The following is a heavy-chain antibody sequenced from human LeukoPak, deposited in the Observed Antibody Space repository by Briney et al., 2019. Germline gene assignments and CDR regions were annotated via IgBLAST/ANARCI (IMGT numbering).Heavy chain of an antibody. CDR1: GGSFSGYY. J-gene: IGHJ5*02. Sequence: SGTLSLTCAVYGGSFSGYYWSWIRQPPGKGLEWIGEINHSGSTNYNPSLKSRVTISVDTSKNQFSLKLSSVTAADTAVYYCARRYDGSSWYGWFDPWGQGTLVTVSS. CDR2: INHSGST. CDR3: ARRYDGSSWYGWFDP. V-gene: IGHV4-34*01. D-gene: IGHD6-13*01.